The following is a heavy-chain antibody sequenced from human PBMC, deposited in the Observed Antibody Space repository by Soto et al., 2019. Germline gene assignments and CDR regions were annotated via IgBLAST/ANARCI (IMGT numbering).Heavy chain of an antibody. J-gene: IGHJ5*01. D-gene: IGHD2-2*01. CDR2: IYHSGST. Sequence: SETLSLTCAVSGGSISSGGYSWSWIRQPPGKGLEWIGYIYHSGSTYYNPSLKSRVTISVDRSKNQFSLKLSSVTAADTAVYYCASSVIVVVPAAMSILLDSSGQGTLVTGSS. CDR1: GGSISSGGYS. CDR3: ASSVIVVVPAAMSILLDS. V-gene: IGHV4-30-2*01.